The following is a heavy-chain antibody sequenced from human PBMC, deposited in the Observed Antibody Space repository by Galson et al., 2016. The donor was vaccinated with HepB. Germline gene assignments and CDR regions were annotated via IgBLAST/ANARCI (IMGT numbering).Heavy chain of an antibody. D-gene: IGHD2-21*01. Sequence: SVKVSCKASGGIFNSDSFSWVRQAPGQGLEWVGGIIPLFGTPNYAQTFRDRVTITADESTSTAYLELSSLRSDDTAVYYCARGGLAIGRTDLWGMAVWGRGTKVTVSS. CDR2: IIPLFGTP. CDR3: ARGGLAIGRTDLWGMAV. V-gene: IGHV1-69*13. CDR1: GGIFNSDS. J-gene: IGHJ6*02.